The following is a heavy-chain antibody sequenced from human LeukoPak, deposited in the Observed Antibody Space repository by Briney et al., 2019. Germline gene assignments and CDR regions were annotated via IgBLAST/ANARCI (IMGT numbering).Heavy chain of an antibody. J-gene: IGHJ4*02. V-gene: IGHV1-3*01. CDR1: GYTFTSYA. Sequence: ASVKVSCKASGYTFTSYAVHWVRQAPGQRLEWMGWINADNADTKYSQKFQGRVTITRDTSATTAYMELSSLRSEDTAVYYCARREGGMDQSLYYFDYWGQGTLVTVSS. D-gene: IGHD1-26*01. CDR3: ARREGGMDQSLYYFDY. CDR2: INADNADT.